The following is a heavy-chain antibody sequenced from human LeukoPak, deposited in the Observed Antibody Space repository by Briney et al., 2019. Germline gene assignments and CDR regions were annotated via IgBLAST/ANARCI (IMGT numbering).Heavy chain of an antibody. CDR1: GFSLSTSGVG. CDR2: IYWNDDK. CDR3: AHWRSSSSGGRYYFDY. Sequence: SGPTLVKPTQTLTLTCTFSGFSLSTSGVGVGWIRQPPGKALEWLALIYWNDDKRYSPSLKSRLTITKDTSKNQVVLTMTNMDPVDTATYYCAHWRSSSSGGRYYFDYWGQGTLVTVSS. V-gene: IGHV2-5*01. J-gene: IGHJ4*02. D-gene: IGHD6-6*01.